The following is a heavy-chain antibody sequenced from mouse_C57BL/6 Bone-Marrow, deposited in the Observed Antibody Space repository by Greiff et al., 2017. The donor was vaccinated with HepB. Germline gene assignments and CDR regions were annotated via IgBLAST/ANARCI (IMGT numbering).Heavy chain of an antibody. CDR3: ARHEEYYGSSYWIYFDY. CDR2: FYPGSGSI. J-gene: IGHJ2*01. Sequence: QVHVKQSGAELVKPGASVKLSCKASGYTFTEYTIHWVKQRSGQGLEWIGWFYPGSGSIKYNEKFKDKATLTADKSSSTVYIELSRLTSEDSAVYFCARHEEYYGSSYWIYFDYWGQGTTLTVSS. CDR1: GYTFTEYT. D-gene: IGHD1-1*01. V-gene: IGHV1-62-2*01.